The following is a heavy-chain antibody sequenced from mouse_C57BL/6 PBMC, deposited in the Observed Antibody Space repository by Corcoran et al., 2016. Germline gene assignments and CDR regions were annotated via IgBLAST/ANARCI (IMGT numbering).Heavy chain of an antibody. Sequence: QVQLQQSGAELVKPGASVKISCKASGYAFRSYWMNWVKQRPGKGLEWIGQIYPGDGDTNYNGKFKGKATLTADKSSSTAYMQLSSLTSEDSAVYFCARETGTDYFDYWGQGTTLTVSS. CDR3: ARETGTDYFDY. D-gene: IGHD4-1*01. V-gene: IGHV1-80*01. CDR2: IYPGDGDT. CDR1: GYAFRSYW. J-gene: IGHJ2*01.